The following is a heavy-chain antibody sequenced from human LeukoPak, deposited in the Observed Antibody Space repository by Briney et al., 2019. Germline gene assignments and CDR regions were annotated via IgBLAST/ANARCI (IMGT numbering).Heavy chain of an antibody. CDR2: IVVGSGNT. V-gene: IGHV1-58*01. CDR1: GFAFTSSA. CDR3: ARTVVTYYDILTGYYPLYY. D-gene: IGHD3-9*01. J-gene: IGHJ4*02. Sequence: ASVKVSCKASGFAFTSSAVQWVRQARGQRLEWIGWIVVGSGNTNYAQKLQGRVTMTTDTSTSTAYMELRSLRSDDTAVYYCARTVVTYYDILTGYYPLYYWGQGTLVTVSS.